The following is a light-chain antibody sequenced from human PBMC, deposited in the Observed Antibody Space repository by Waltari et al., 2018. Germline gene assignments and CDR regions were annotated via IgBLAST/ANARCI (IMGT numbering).Light chain of an antibody. Sequence: QSALTQPTSVSGSPGQSIPIPCTGTSRDVGFYNYLSWYQQYPGQVPQLLIYDVSDRPSGVSSRFSGSKSGNTASRTISGLQADDEADYYCNSYTGSSSWVFGGGTKLTVL. CDR1: SRDVGFYNY. J-gene: IGLJ3*02. CDR2: DVS. CDR3: NSYTGSSSWV. V-gene: IGLV2-14*01.